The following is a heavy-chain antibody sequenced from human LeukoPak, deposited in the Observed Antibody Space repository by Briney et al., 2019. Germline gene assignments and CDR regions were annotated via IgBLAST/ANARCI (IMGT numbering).Heavy chain of an antibody. D-gene: IGHD3-10*01. CDR3: ARVQYYYGSGSYYIRVEPYYFDY. Sequence: SVKVSCKASGATFGSHSISWVRQAPGQGLEWMGGIVPMFGTDVYAQRFQGRVTVTADESTTTAYMELISLTSEDTAMYYCARVQYYYGSGSYYIRVEPYYFDYWGQGTLVTVSS. J-gene: IGHJ4*02. CDR2: IVPMFGTD. CDR1: GATFGSHS. V-gene: IGHV1-69*13.